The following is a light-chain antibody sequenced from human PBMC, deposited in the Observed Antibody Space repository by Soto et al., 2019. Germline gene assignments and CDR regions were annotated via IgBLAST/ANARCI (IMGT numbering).Light chain of an antibody. J-gene: IGKJ4*01. CDR1: QTVDTY. CDR2: DAS. V-gene: IGKV3-11*01. CDR3: QQRKSRLT. Sequence: DIVLTQSPATLSLSPGERATLSCRASQTVDTYSAWYQQKPGQAPRLLIYDASRRAPGIPPRFSGSGSGTDFTLTVSSLEPEDFAVYYCQQRKSRLTFGGGTKVEIK.